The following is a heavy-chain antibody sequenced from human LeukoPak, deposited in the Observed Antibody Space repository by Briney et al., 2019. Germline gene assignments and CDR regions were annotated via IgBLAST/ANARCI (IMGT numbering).Heavy chain of an antibody. D-gene: IGHD6-13*01. CDR2: LYYSGST. V-gene: IGHV4-59*08. CDR1: GGSTSRYY. J-gene: IGHJ4*02. CDR3: ARLPGIAAI. Sequence: SETLSLTCTVSGGSTSRYYWSWIRQPPGQRLEWLGYLYYSGSTTYSPSLKSRLTMSLDTSKNQISLRLISLTAADTAVYYCARLPGIAAIWGQGTLVTVSS.